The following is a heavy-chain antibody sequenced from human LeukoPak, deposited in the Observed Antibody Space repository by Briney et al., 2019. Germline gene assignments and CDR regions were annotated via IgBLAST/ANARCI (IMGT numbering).Heavy chain of an antibody. J-gene: IGHJ6*02. CDR3: AEGVGCSGGTCYSGHGMDV. D-gene: IGHD2-15*01. Sequence: GSLRLSCAASGFTFSSYAMSWVRQAPGKGLEWGSALSGSGANTYYADSVKGRFTISRDNSKNRLYLQLNSLKAEDTAVYYGAEGVGCSGGTCYSGHGMDVWGQGTTVTVSS. CDR2: LSGSGANT. CDR1: GFTFSSYA. V-gene: IGHV3-23*01.